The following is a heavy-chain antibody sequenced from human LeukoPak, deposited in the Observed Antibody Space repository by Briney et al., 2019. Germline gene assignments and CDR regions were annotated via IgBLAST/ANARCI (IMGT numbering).Heavy chain of an antibody. CDR1: GFTFSSYW. V-gene: IGHV3-7*01. J-gene: IGHJ3*02. Sequence: PGGTLRLSCAASGFTFSSYWMSWVRQAPGKGLEGLANIKQDGSEKYYVDSVKGRFTISRDNAKNSLYLQMNSVRAEDTAVYYCASRFYGTGAFDIWGQGTMVTVSS. CDR3: ASRFYGTGAFDI. D-gene: IGHD3-10*01. CDR2: IKQDGSEK.